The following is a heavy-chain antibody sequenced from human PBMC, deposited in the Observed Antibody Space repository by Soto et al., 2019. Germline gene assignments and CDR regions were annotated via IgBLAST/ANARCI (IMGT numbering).Heavy chain of an antibody. D-gene: IGHD3-22*01. J-gene: IGHJ3*02. V-gene: IGHV1-69*10. CDR2: IIPILGTA. CDR3: AAGYDSSGPRRLDAFDI. Sequence: ASVKVSCKASGGTFSSYAISWVRQAPGQGLEWMGGIIPILGTANYAQKFQGRVTITADKSTSTAYMELSSLRSEDTAVYYCAAGYDSSGPRRLDAFDIWGQGTMVTVSS. CDR1: GGTFSSYA.